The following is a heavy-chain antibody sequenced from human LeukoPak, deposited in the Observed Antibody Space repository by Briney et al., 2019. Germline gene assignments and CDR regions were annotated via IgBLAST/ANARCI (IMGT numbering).Heavy chain of an antibody. J-gene: IGHJ4*02. V-gene: IGHV3-30*04. Sequence: GGSLRLSCAASGFTFSNYPMHWVRQAPGKGLEWVAVISYDGINKYYADSVKGRFTISRDNSKNTLYLQMNSLRAEDTAVYYCARDYYDSSGYYPWGYWGQGTLVTVSS. CDR2: ISYDGINK. D-gene: IGHD3-22*01. CDR1: GFTFSNYP. CDR3: ARDYYDSSGYYPWGY.